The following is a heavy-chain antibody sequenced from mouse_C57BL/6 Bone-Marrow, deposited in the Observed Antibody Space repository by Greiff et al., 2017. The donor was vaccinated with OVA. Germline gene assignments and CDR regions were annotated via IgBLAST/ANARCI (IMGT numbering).Heavy chain of an antibody. CDR1: GFTFSDYG. J-gene: IGHJ3*01. V-gene: IGHV5-17*01. Sequence: EVKLMESGGGLVKPGGSLKLSCAASGFTFSDYGMHWVRQAPEKGLEWVAYISSGSSTIYYADTVKGRFTISRDNAKNTLFLQMTSLRSEDTAMYYCARPQLRLPWFAYWGQGTLVTVSA. CDR2: ISSGSSTI. D-gene: IGHD3-2*02. CDR3: ARPQLRLPWFAY.